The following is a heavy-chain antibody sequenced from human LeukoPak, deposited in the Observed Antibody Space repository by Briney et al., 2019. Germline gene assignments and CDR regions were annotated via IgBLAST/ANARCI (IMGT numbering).Heavy chain of an antibody. Sequence: GGSLRLSCVASGFTFSTYGMSWVRQAPGKGLEWVSAISGSGGSTYYADSVKGRFTISRDNSKNTLYLQMNSLRAEDTAVYYCAKDRSPDYYDSSGAFDYWGQGTLVTVSS. V-gene: IGHV3-23*01. J-gene: IGHJ4*02. D-gene: IGHD3-22*01. CDR1: GFTFSTYG. CDR3: AKDRSPDYYDSSGAFDY. CDR2: ISGSGGST.